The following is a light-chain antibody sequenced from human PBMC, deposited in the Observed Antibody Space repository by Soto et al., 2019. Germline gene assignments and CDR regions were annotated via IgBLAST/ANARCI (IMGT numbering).Light chain of an antibody. Sequence: DIQMTQSPSSLSASVGDRVTITCQASQDISNHLNWYQQKPGKAPKLLIYDASNLETGVPPRFSGSGSGTDFTVTISSLQPEDIATYYCQHYYNFPITFGQGTQLEIK. J-gene: IGKJ5*01. CDR3: QHYYNFPIT. CDR2: DAS. V-gene: IGKV1-33*01. CDR1: QDISNH.